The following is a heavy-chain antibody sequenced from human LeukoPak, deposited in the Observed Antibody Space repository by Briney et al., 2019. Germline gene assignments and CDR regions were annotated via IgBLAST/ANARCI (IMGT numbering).Heavy chain of an antibody. V-gene: IGHV3-30*18. CDR2: ISYDGSNK. D-gene: IGHD5-12*01. CDR3: AKDGYVYSGYDDYGDRYFDY. Sequence: GGSLRLSCAASGFTFSSYGMHWVRQAPGKGLEWVAVISYDGSNKYYADSVKGRFNISRDNHKNTLYLQMNSLRAEDTAVYYCAKDGYVYSGYDDYGDRYFDYWGQGTLVTVSS. J-gene: IGHJ4*02. CDR1: GFTFSSYG.